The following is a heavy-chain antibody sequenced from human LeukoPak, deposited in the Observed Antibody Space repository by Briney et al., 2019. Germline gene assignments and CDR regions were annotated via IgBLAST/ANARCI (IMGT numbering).Heavy chain of an antibody. CDR3: ARGFRDTAMFLDY. V-gene: IGHV3-48*03. J-gene: IGHJ4*02. CDR1: GITFRSYE. Sequence: HPGGSLRLSCVASGITFRSYEMNWVRQAPGKGLEWISCISSSGGPIYYADSVKGRFTISRDNAKNSLYLQMNSLRAEDTAVYYCARGFRDTAMFLDYWGQGTLVTVSS. D-gene: IGHD5-18*01. CDR2: ISSSGGPI.